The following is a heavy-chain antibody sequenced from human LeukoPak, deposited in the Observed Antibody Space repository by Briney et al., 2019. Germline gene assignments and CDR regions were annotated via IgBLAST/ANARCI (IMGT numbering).Heavy chain of an antibody. CDR3: ARSANWWFDP. CDR1: GGTFSSYA. Sequence: SVKVSCKASGGTFSSYAISWVRQAPGQGLEWMGGITPIFGTANYAQKFQGRVTITADESTSTAYMELSSLRSEDTAVYYCARSANWWFDPWGQGTLDTVSS. CDR2: ITPIFGTA. J-gene: IGHJ5*02. V-gene: IGHV1-69*13.